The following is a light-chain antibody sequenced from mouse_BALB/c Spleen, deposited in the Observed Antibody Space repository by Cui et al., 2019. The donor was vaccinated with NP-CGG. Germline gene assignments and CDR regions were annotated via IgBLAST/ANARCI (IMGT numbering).Light chain of an antibody. CDR2: GTN. V-gene: IGLV1*01. CDR1: TGAVTTSNY. Sequence: QAVVTKESALTTSTGETVTLTCRSNTGAVTTSNYANWVQEKPDHLFTGLIGGTNNRAPGVPARFSGSLIGDKAALTITGAQTEDEAIYFCALWYSNHWVFGRGTKLTVL. CDR3: ALWYSNHWV. J-gene: IGLJ1*01.